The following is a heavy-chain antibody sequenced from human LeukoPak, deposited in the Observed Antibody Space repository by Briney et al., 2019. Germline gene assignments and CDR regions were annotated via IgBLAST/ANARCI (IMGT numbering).Heavy chain of an antibody. CDR2: ISAYNGNT. J-gene: IGHJ4*02. D-gene: IGHD3-10*01. V-gene: IGHV1-18*01. CDR3: ARDPAPLLWFGQSTYYFDY. CDR1: GYAFTSSG. Sequence: GASVKVSCKAAGYAFTSSGYCWVRQPPRQGLEWMGWISAYNGNTNYAQKLQGRVTMTTDTSTSTAYMELRSLRSDDTAVYYCARDPAPLLWFGQSTYYFDYWGQGTLVTVSS.